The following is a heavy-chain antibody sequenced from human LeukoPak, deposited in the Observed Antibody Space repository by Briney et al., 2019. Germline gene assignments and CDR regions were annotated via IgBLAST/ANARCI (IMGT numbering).Heavy chain of an antibody. CDR2: IGAGGTFT. Sequence: GGSLRLSSTGSGFTFSCFAMDWVRQAPGKGLEWVSGIGAGGTFTYYADSVKGRFTISRDNSKNTLYLQMNSLRAEDTAVYYCAKGTGRYCSGASCYPLDYWVQGTLVTVSS. CDR3: AKGTGRYCSGASCYPLDY. J-gene: IGHJ4*02. CDR1: GFTFSCFA. V-gene: IGHV3-23*01. D-gene: IGHD2-15*01.